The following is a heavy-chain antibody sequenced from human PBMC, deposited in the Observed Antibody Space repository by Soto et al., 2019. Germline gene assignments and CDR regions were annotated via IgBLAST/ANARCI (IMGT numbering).Heavy chain of an antibody. J-gene: IGHJ5*02. CDR1: GFTFSSYA. Sequence: GALRLSCAASGFTFSSYAMSWVRQAPGKGLEWVSAISGSGGSTYYADSVKGRFTISRDNSKNTLYLQMNSLRAEDTAVYYCAKDLSGYNWFDPWGQGTLVTVSS. CDR3: AKDLSGYNWFDP. CDR2: ISGSGGST. V-gene: IGHV3-23*01. D-gene: IGHD5-12*01.